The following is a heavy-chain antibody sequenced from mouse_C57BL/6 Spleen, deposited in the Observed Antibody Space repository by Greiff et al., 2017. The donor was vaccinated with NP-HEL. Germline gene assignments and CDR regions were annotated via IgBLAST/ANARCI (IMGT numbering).Heavy chain of an antibody. V-gene: IGHV1-53*01. CDR3: ASPIYYDYYFDY. J-gene: IGHJ2*01. CDR1: GYTFTSYW. CDR2: INPSNGGT. Sequence: QVQLQQPGTELVKPGASVKLSCKASGYTFTSYWMHWVKQRPGPGLEWIGNINPSNGGTNYNEKFKSKATLTVDKSSSTAYMQLSSLTSEDSAVYYCASPIYYDYYFDYWGQGTTLTVSS. D-gene: IGHD2-4*01.